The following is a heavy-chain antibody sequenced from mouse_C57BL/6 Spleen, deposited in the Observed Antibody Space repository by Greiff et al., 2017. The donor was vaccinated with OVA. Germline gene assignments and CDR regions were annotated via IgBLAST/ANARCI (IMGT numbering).Heavy chain of an antibody. CDR2: IDPSDSYT. Sequence: QVQLQQPGAELVKPGASVKLSCKASGYTFTSYWMQWVKQRPGQGLEWIGEIDPSDSYTNYNQKFKGKATLTVDTSSSTAYMQLSSLPSEDSAVYYCARSHYYGSSSFAYWGQGTLVTVSA. J-gene: IGHJ3*01. V-gene: IGHV1-50*01. CDR3: ARSHYYGSSSFAY. D-gene: IGHD1-1*01. CDR1: GYTFTSYW.